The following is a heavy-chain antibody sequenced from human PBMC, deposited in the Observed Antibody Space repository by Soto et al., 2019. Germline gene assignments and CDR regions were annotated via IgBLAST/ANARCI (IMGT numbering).Heavy chain of an antibody. CDR3: ASQAFDY. J-gene: IGHJ4*02. CDR1: GFIFRDYG. CDR2: IWHDGSKK. V-gene: IGHV3-33*01. Sequence: PGGSLRLSCTASGFIFRDYGMQWVRQAPGKGLEWLAFIWHDGSKKYYADSLKGRFTISRDNSKNTMYLQMSGPTVEDTAVYYCASQAFDYWGQGTLVTVSS.